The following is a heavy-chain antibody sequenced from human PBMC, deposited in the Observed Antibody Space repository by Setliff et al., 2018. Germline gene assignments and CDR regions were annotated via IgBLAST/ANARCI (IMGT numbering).Heavy chain of an antibody. V-gene: IGHV1-2*02. CDR3: ARNDLDTYGYGAFDY. Sequence: ASVKVSCKASRYSFNGYYMHWVRQAPGQGLEWMGWINPNSGGTNYAQKFQGRVTVTRDTSISTAYMELSRLRSDDTAVYFCARNDLDTYGYGAFDYWGQGTLVTVS. CDR2: INPNSGGT. D-gene: IGHD5-18*01. J-gene: IGHJ4*02. CDR1: RYSFNGYY.